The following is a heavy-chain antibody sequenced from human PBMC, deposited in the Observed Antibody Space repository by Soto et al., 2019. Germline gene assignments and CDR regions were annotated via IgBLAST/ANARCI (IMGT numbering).Heavy chain of an antibody. D-gene: IGHD3-10*01. CDR3: ARWFGELVVDY. CDR1: GGSISSSSYY. Sequence: SETLSLTCTVSGGSISSSSYYWGWIRQPPGKGLEWIGSIYYSGSTYYNPSLKSRVTISVDTSKNQFSLKLSSVTAADTAVYYCARWFGELVVDYWGQGTLVTVSS. V-gene: IGHV4-39*01. J-gene: IGHJ4*02. CDR2: IYYSGST.